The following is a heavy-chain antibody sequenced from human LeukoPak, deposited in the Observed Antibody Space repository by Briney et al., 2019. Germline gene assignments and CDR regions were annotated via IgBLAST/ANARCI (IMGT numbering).Heavy chain of an antibody. J-gene: IGHJ4*02. CDR2: IYYSGSA. V-gene: IGHV4-59*08. Sequence: SETLSLTCTVSGGSISSYYWSWIRQPPGKGLEWIGYIYYSGSANYNPSLKSRVTISVDTSKNQFSLNLSSVTAADTAVYYCARQVDWQSDYWGQGTLVTVSS. CDR3: ARQVDWQSDY. CDR1: GGSISSYY. D-gene: IGHD3/OR15-3a*01.